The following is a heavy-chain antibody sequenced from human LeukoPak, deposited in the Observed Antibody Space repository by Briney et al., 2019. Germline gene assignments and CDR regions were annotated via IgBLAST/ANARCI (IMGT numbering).Heavy chain of an antibody. Sequence: GGSLRLSCAASGFTFSSYAMSWVRQAPGKGLEWVSAISGSGGSTYYADSVKGRFTISRDNSKNTLYLQMNSLRAEDTAVYYCAKDRARDTYYYDSSGYPSPVDHWGQGTLVTVSS. D-gene: IGHD3-22*01. CDR1: GFTFSSYA. V-gene: IGHV3-23*01. J-gene: IGHJ4*02. CDR3: AKDRARDTYYYDSSGYPSPVDH. CDR2: ISGSGGST.